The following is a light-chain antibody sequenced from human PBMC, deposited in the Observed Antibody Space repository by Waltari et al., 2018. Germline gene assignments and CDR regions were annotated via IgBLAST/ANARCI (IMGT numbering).Light chain of an antibody. V-gene: IGLV2-14*03. Sequence: QSALTQPASVSGSPGQSITISCTGTSSDVGGYNYVSWYQQHPGKAPKPMIYDVSNRPSGVSNRCSGSKSGNTASLTISGLQAEDEADYYCSSYTSSSTRVFGGGTKLTVL. J-gene: IGLJ2*01. CDR3: SSYTSSSTRV. CDR2: DVS. CDR1: SSDVGGYNY.